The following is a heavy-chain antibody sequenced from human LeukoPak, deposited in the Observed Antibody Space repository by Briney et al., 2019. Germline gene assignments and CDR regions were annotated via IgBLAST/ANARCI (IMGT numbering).Heavy chain of an antibody. Sequence: GRSLRLSCAASGFTFDDYAMHWVRQAPGKGLEWVSGIGWNSGSIGYADSVKGRFTISRDNAKNSLYLQMNSLRAEDTALYYCAKGGWTKRGGLDYWGQGTLVTVSS. CDR1: GFTFDDYA. CDR2: IGWNSGSI. V-gene: IGHV3-9*01. J-gene: IGHJ4*02. CDR3: AKGGWTKRGGLDY. D-gene: IGHD6-19*01.